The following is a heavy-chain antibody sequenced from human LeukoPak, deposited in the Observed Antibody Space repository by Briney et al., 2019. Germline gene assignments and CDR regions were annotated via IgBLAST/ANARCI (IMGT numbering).Heavy chain of an antibody. CDR1: GFTFSTST. CDR2: ISGSGGST. Sequence: GGSLRLSCVASGFTFSTSTMSWVRQAPGKGLEWVSSISGSGGSTYYADSVKGRFTISRDNSKNTLYLQMNSLRAEDTAVYYCTRDPLPAAFAHWGQEPLVTVSS. CDR3: TRDPLPAAFAH. J-gene: IGHJ4*02. D-gene: IGHD6-25*01. V-gene: IGHV3-23*01.